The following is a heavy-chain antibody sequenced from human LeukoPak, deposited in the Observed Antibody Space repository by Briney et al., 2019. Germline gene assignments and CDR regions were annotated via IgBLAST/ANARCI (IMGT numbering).Heavy chain of an antibody. CDR3: AKDPRYCSSTSCPPGAGGAIFDY. CDR1: GFTFSSYA. D-gene: IGHD2-2*01. J-gene: IGHJ4*02. CDR2: ISGSGGST. V-gene: IGHV3-23*01. Sequence: GGSLRLSCAASGFTFSSYAMSWVRQAPGKGLEWVSAISGSGGSTYYADSVKGRFTISRDNSKNTLYLQMNSLRAEDTAVYYCAKDPRYCSSTSCPPGAGGAIFDYWGQGTLVTVSS.